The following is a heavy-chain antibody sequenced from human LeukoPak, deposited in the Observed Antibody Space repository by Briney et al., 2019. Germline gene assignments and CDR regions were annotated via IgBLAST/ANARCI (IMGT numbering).Heavy chain of an antibody. Sequence: SVKVSCKASGGTFSSYAISWVRQAPGQGLEWMGGIIPIFGTANYAQKFQGRVTITADESTSTAYMELSSLRSEDTAVYYCGGPYCSGGSCYSRVKYGMDVWRKGTTVTVSS. CDR3: GGPYCSGGSCYSRVKYGMDV. D-gene: IGHD2-15*01. CDR1: GGTFSSYA. V-gene: IGHV1-69*01. J-gene: IGHJ6*04. CDR2: IIPIFGTA.